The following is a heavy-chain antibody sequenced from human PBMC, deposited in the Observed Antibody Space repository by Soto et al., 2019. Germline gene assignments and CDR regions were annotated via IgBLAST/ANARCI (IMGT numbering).Heavy chain of an antibody. J-gene: IGHJ4*02. D-gene: IGHD2-15*01. V-gene: IGHV3-33*01. CDR3: ARGGYCGGDTCSPNDY. CDR1: GFTFSDHG. CDR2: IWYDGSNK. Sequence: QVQLVESGGGMVQPGRSLRLSCAASGFTFSDHGMHWVRQAPGKGLVWVAVIWYDGSNKYYADSVEGRFTISRDTSKNTLYLQMHSLRAEDTAVYYCARGGYCGGDTCSPNDYWGQGTLVTVAS.